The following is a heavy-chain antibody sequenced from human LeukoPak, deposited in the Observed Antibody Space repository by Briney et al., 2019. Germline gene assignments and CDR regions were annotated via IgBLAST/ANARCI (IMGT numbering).Heavy chain of an antibody. Sequence: SETLSLTCAVYGGSFSGYYWSWIRQPPGKGLEWIGEINHSGSTNYNPSLTSRVTISVDTSKNQFSLKLSSVTAADTAVYYCARGSMEAFDIWGQGTMVTVSS. D-gene: IGHD1-1*01. V-gene: IGHV4-34*01. J-gene: IGHJ3*02. CDR3: ARGSMEAFDI. CDR2: INHSGST. CDR1: GGSFSGYY.